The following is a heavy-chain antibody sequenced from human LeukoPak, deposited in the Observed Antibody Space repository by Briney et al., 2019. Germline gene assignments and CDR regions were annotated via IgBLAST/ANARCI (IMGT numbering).Heavy chain of an antibody. CDR2: IYYSGST. CDR3: ARLVVGGWFDP. D-gene: IGHD1-26*01. J-gene: IGHJ5*02. Sequence: SETLSLTCTVSGGSISSSSYYWGWIRQPPGKGLEWIGSIYYSGSTYYNPSLRSRVTISVDTSKNQFSLKLSSVTAADTAVYYCARLVVGGWFDPWGQGTLVTVSS. V-gene: IGHV4-39*01. CDR1: GGSISSSSYY.